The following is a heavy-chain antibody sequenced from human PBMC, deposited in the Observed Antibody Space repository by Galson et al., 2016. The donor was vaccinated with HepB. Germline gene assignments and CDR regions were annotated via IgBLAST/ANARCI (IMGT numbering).Heavy chain of an antibody. Sequence: PALVTPTQTLTLTCSFSGFSLSTTAVGVGWIRQAPGEAPEWLSFIYWDDNKYYSPSLESRLTITKDTPKNQVVLTMTNMDPVDTGTYYCARGAGCLFDHWGQGTLVTVSS. CDR3: ARGAGCLFDH. CDR2: IYWDDNK. V-gene: IGHV2-5*02. J-gene: IGHJ4*02. D-gene: IGHD6-19*01. CDR1: GFSLSTTAVG.